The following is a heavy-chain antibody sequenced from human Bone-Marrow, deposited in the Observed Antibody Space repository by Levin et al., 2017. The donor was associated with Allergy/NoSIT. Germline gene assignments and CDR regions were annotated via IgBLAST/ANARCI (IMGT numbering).Heavy chain of an antibody. J-gene: IGHJ5*02. D-gene: IGHD2-15*01. CDR1: GGTFSSYA. Sequence: EASVKVSCKASGGTFSSYAISWVRQAPGQGLEWMGGIIPIFGTANYAQKFQGRVTITADESTSTAYMGLSSLRSEDTAVYYCASVGGPGYCSGGSCRDHKDWFDPWGQGTLVTVSS. V-gene: IGHV1-69*13. CDR3: ASVGGPGYCSGGSCRDHKDWFDP. CDR2: IIPIFGTA.